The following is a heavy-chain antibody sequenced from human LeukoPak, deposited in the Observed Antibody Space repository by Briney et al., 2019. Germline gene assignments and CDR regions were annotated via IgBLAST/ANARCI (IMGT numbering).Heavy chain of an antibody. CDR3: ATDFYDST. J-gene: IGHJ5*02. D-gene: IGHD3-22*01. V-gene: IGHV3-15*07. CDR1: RFTFSSYS. CDR2: IRSNSDGGTI. Sequence: AGGSLRLSCAGSRFTFSSYSMNWVRQAPGKGLEWVGRIRSNSDGGTIDYAAPVKGRFTLSRDDSKTTLYLQMNSLQTEDTAVYYCATDFYDSTWGQGTLVTVSS.